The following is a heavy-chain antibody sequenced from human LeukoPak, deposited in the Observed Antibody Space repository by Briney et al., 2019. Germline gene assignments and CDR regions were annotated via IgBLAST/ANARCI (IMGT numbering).Heavy chain of an antibody. Sequence: GGSLRLSCAASGFTFSSYHMNWVRQAPGKGLEWLSYIHSTSGSIHYADSEKGRFTISRDNAKNSLYLQMNSLRAEDTAVYYCSRVVQDVTGADYWGQGTLVIVSS. D-gene: IGHD3-9*01. J-gene: IGHJ4*02. V-gene: IGHV3-48*01. CDR1: GFTFSSYH. CDR3: SRVVQDVTGADY. CDR2: IHSTSGSI.